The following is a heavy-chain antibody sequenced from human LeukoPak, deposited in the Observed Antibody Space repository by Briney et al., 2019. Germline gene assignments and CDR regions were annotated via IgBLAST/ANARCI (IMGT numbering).Heavy chain of an antibody. J-gene: IGHJ3*02. CDR3: ARTATRYSAFDI. CDR2: MNPNSGNT. D-gene: IGHD1-26*01. Sequence: ASVKVSCKASGYTFTSYDINWVRQATGQGLEWMGWMNPNSGNTGYAQKFQGRVTMTRNTSISTAYMELSGLRSEETAVYYCARTATRYSAFDIWGQGTMVTVSS. CDR1: GYTFTSYD. V-gene: IGHV1-8*01.